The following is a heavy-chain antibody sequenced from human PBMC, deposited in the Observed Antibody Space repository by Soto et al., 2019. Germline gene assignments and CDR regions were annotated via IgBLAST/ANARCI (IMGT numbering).Heavy chain of an antibody. V-gene: IGHV3-23*01. D-gene: IGHD4-17*01. CDR3: ARDVRASGEMFDY. CDR2: VSGDASNT. J-gene: IGHJ4*02. CDR1: GFTFTNYG. Sequence: GGSLRLSCAASGFTFTNYGLSWVRQAPGKGLDWVATVSGDASNTHYANSVKGRFTISRDNSKSILYLQMKSLRVEDTAIYYCARDVRASGEMFDYWGQGTQVTVSS.